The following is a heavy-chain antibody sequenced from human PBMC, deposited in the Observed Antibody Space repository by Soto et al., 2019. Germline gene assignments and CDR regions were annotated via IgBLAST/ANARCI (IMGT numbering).Heavy chain of an antibody. CDR1: GFSISSGFYY. CDR3: ERGKSDIVVVPAAS. Sequence: SETLSLTCSFSGFSISSGFYYWSWIRQHPGEGLEWIGYIYYSGSTYYNPSLKSRVTISVDTSKNQFSLKLSSVTAADTAVYYRERGKSDIVVVPAASWGQGTLVTVSS. V-gene: IGHV4-31*03. D-gene: IGHD2-2*01. CDR2: IYYSGST. J-gene: IGHJ4*02.